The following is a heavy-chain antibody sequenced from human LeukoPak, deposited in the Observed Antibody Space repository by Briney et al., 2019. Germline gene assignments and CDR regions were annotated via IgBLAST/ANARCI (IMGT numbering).Heavy chain of an antibody. Sequence: SVKVSCKASGYTLTSYAISWVRQAPGQGLEWMGGIIPIFGTANYAQKFQGRVTITADESTSTAYMELSSLRSEDTAVYYCARDRSLICSGGSCYSGDAFDIWGQGTMVTVSS. J-gene: IGHJ3*02. V-gene: IGHV1-69*13. CDR2: IIPIFGTA. CDR3: ARDRSLICSGGSCYSGDAFDI. CDR1: GYTLTSYA. D-gene: IGHD2-15*01.